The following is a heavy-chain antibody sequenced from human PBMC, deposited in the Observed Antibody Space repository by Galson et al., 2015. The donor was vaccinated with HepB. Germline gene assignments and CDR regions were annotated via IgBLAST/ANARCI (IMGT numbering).Heavy chain of an antibody. CDR2: FSSSGTRT. J-gene: IGHJ4*02. Sequence: SLRLSCAGSGFSVVDYDISWVRQAPGKGLEWVSGFSSSGTRTSYADSVKGRFTISRDDSNNTVYLQMNSLKAEDTAMYYCATYHCSGAKCFFRTYYFDYWGQGTLVTVSS. D-gene: IGHD2-15*01. CDR3: ATYHCSGAKCFFRTYYFDY. CDR1: GFSVVDYD. V-gene: IGHV3-23*01.